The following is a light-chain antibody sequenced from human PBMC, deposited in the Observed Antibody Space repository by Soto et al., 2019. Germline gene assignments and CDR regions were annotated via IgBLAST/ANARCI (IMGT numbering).Light chain of an antibody. Sequence: DIQMTQSPSTLSGSVGDRVTITCRASQTISSWLAWYQQKPGKAPKLLIYKASTLKSGVPSRFSGSGSGTEFTLTISSLQPDDFATYYCQQYNSYSRMYTFGQGTKLEIK. CDR2: KAS. V-gene: IGKV1-5*03. CDR1: QTISSW. CDR3: QQYNSYSRMYT. J-gene: IGKJ2*01.